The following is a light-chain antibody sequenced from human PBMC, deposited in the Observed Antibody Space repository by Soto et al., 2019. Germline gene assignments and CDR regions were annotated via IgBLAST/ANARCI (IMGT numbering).Light chain of an antibody. V-gene: IGLV2-14*03. CDR1: SNDIGAYNY. Sequence: QSALTQPASVSGSPGQSITISCTGTSNDIGAYNYVSWYQQHPGKAPKLLIYDVTNRPSGVSDRFSGSKSGRTASLTISGLQPYDEADYYCTSYTSIIAVVFGGGTKLTVL. CDR3: TSYTSIIAVV. CDR2: DVT. J-gene: IGLJ2*01.